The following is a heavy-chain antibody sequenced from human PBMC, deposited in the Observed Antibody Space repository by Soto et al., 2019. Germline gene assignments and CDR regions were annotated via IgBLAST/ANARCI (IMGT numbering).Heavy chain of an antibody. D-gene: IGHD6-13*01. J-gene: IGHJ3*02. CDR1: GFSLTTSGVG. CDR2: IYWDDDK. Sequence: KESGPTLVTPTQTLTLTCTFSGFSLTTSGVGVGWIRQPPGKALEWLALIYWDDDKRYSPSLKKRLTITKDTSKNQVVLTMTKVDPVDTATYYCAHRQSSSWYVGPFDIWGQGTMVTVSS. CDR3: AHRQSSSWYVGPFDI. V-gene: IGHV2-5*02.